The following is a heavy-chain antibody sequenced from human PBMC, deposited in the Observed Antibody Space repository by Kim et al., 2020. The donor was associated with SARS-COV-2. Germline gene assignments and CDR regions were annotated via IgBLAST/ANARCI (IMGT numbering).Heavy chain of an antibody. CDR1: GGSFSGYY. V-gene: IGHV4-34*01. Sequence: SETLSLTCAVYGGSFSGYYWSWIRQPPGKGLEWIGEINHSGSTNYNPSLKSRVTISVDTSKNQFSLKLSSVTAADTAVYYCARGGSIAAAGTGTRVVDYWGQGTLVTVSS. CDR2: INHSGST. CDR3: ARGGSIAAAGTGTRVVDY. D-gene: IGHD6-13*01. J-gene: IGHJ4*02.